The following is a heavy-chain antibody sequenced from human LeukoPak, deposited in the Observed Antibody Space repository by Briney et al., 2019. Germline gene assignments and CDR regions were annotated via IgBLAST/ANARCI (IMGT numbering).Heavy chain of an antibody. CDR1: GFTFNTFA. Sequence: GGSLRLSCVGSGFTFNTFAMHWVRQAPGKGLEWVAFISYNVSYNDYADSVKGRFTISRDNSKSTLYLQMNSLTPEDAAVYYCARGWGGSSWPFDYWGQGTLVTVSS. CDR2: ISYNVSYN. D-gene: IGHD6-13*01. CDR3: ARGWGGSSWPFDY. V-gene: IGHV3-30-3*01. J-gene: IGHJ4*02.